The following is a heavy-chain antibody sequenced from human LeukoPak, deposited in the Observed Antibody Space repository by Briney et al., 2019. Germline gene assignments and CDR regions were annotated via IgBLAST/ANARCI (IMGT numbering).Heavy chain of an antibody. CDR2: IYYSGST. Sequence: SETLSLTCTVSGGSISSGGYYWSWIRQHPGKGLEWIGYIYYSGSTYYNPSLKSRVTISVDTSKNQFSLKLSSVTAADTAVYYCARGGGYCTNAVCFSYYFDYWGQGTLVTVSS. J-gene: IGHJ4*02. D-gene: IGHD2-8*01. CDR3: ARGGGYCTNAVCFSYYFDY. V-gene: IGHV4-31*03. CDR1: GGSISSGGYY.